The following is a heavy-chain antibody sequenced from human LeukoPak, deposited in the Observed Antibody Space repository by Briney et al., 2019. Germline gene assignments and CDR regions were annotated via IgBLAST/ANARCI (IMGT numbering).Heavy chain of an antibody. CDR1: GFTFSTYS. Sequence: GGSLRLSCAASGFTFSTYSMNWVRQAPGKGLEWVSTISASGGGTYYADSVRGRFTVSRDDSKNTLYLQMNSLRAEDTAIYYCAKLLNSSSSYWGQGTLVTVSS. CDR2: ISASGGGT. V-gene: IGHV3-23*01. D-gene: IGHD6-6*01. CDR3: AKLLNSSSSY. J-gene: IGHJ4*02.